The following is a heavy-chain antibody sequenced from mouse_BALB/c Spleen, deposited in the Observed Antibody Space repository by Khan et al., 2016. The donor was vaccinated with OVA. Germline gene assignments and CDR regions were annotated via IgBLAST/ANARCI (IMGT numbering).Heavy chain of an antibody. D-gene: IGHD2-3*01. J-gene: IGHJ4*01. CDR3: ARDGSRYNYAMDY. CDR2: ISYSGST. CDR1: GYSITSAYA. Sequence: EVQLVETGPGLVKPSQSLSLTCTVTGYSITSAYAWNWIRQFPGNKLEWMGYISYSGSTNYNPALKSRISITRDTSKNQFFLQLNSVTTEDTATYYCARDGSRYNYAMDYWGQGTSVTVSS. V-gene: IGHV3-2*02.